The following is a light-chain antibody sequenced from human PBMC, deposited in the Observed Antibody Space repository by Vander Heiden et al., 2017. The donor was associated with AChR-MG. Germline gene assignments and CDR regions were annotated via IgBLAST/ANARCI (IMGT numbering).Light chain of an antibody. CDR1: ALPKQY. CDR3: QSADSRGTFVV. Sequence: SYELTQPPSVSVSPGQTARTTCSGDALPKQYAYWYQQKPGQAPVLVIYKDSERPAGIPERFSGSSSGTTVTLTISGVQAEDEADYYCQSADSRGTFVVFGGGTKLTVL. CDR2: KDS. V-gene: IGLV3-25*03. J-gene: IGLJ2*01.